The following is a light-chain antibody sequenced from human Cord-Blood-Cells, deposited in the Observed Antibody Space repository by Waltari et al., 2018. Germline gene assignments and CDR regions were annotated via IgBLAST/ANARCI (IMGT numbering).Light chain of an antibody. CDR1: SSAVGGYNY. CDR3: SSYAGSNNLV. V-gene: IGLV2-8*01. J-gene: IGLJ3*02. Sequence: QSALTQPPSASGSPGQSVTISCTGTSSAVGGYNYVSCYQQHPGKAPKLMLYEVSKRPSGVPDRFSGSKSGNTASLTVSGLQAEDEADYYCSSYAGSNNLVFGGGTKLTVL. CDR2: EVS.